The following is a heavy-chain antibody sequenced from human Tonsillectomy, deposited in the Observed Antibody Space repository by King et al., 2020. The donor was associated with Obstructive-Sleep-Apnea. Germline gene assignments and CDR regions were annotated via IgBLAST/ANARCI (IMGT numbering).Heavy chain of an antibody. Sequence: VQLVESGVGLVQPGGSLRLSCAASGFTFSSYSMSWVRQAPGKGLEWVAAISGSGGSTYYADSVKGRFTISRDNSKNTLYLQMNSLRAEDTAVYYCAKDTAAAGTDFDYWGQGTLVTVSS. V-gene: IGHV3-23*04. J-gene: IGHJ4*02. D-gene: IGHD6-13*01. CDR2: ISGSGGST. CDR1: GFTFSSYS. CDR3: AKDTAAAGTDFDY.